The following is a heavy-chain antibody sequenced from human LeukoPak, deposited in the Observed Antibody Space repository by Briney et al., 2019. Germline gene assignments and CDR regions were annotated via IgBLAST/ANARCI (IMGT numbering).Heavy chain of an antibody. CDR1: GYSLTGYY. Sequence: ASVKVSCKASGYSLTGYYIHWVRQAPGQGLEWMGLINPSGGGTSYPQKFQGRVTMTRDTSTSTVYTELSSLRSEDTAVYYCARVRSGSYDYWGQGTLLTVSS. J-gene: IGHJ4*02. D-gene: IGHD3-22*01. CDR3: ARVRSGSYDY. CDR2: INPSGGGT. V-gene: IGHV1-46*01.